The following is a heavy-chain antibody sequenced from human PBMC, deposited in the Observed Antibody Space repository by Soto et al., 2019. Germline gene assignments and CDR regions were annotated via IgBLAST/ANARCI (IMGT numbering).Heavy chain of an antibody. CDR2: IWYDGSNK. V-gene: IGHV3-33*01. CDR1: GFTFSSYG. J-gene: IGHJ3*02. Sequence: GGSLRLSCAASGFTFSSYGMHWVRQAPGKGLEWVAVIWYDGSNKYYADSVKGRFTISRDNSKNTLYLQMNSLRAEDTAVYYCASYSGSLLTDGAFDIWGQGTMVTVSS. D-gene: IGHD1-26*01. CDR3: ASYSGSLLTDGAFDI.